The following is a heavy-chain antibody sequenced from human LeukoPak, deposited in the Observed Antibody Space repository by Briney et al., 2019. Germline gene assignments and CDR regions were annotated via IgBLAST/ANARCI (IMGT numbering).Heavy chain of an antibody. J-gene: IGHJ4*02. CDR1: GFTVGSNY. D-gene: IGHD1-26*01. V-gene: IGHV3-48*01. CDR2: ISSSSSTI. Sequence: PGGSLRLSCAASGFTVGSNYMSWVRQAPGKGLEWVSYISSSSSTIYYADSVKGRFTISRDNAKNSLYLQMNSLRAEDTAVYYCAKDFRRELLPRGPNYWGQGTLVTVSS. CDR3: AKDFRRELLPRGPNY.